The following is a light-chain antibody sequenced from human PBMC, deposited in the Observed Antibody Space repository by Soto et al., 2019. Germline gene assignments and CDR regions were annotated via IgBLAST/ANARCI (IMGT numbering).Light chain of an antibody. CDR2: EVS. Sequence: QSALTQPASVSGSPGQSITISCTGTSSDVGGYNYVSWYQQHPGKAPKLMIYEVSNRPSGVSNRFSGSKSGNTASLTISGRQAEDEADYYCSSYTSTNNIVIFGGGTKLTVL. J-gene: IGLJ2*01. CDR3: SSYTSTNNIVI. CDR1: SSDVGGYNY. V-gene: IGLV2-14*01.